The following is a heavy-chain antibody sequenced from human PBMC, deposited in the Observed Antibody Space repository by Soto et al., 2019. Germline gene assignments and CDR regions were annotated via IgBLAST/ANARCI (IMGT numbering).Heavy chain of an antibody. V-gene: IGHV3-23*01. CDR2: ISASGGST. J-gene: IGHJ4*02. D-gene: IGHD3-22*01. CDR3: ARDYYKYYDSSGYYRSPAY. Sequence: LRLSCAASGFTFSTYAMTWVRQAPGKGLEWVSAISASGGSTYYADSVKGRFTISRDNSKNTLFLQMNSLRAEDTAVYYCARDYYKYYDSSGYYRSPAYWGQGTLVTVSS. CDR1: GFTFSTYA.